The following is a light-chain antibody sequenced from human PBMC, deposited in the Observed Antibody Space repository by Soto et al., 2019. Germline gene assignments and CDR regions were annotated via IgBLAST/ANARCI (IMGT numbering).Light chain of an antibody. Sequence: DSQVTQSPSTLSASVGDRVTITCRASQNISIWLAWYQQRPGRAPRLLIYDSSSLESGVPSTFSGSGSGTEFSLTISNLRPDDFATYYCQHYHSFSITFGQGTRLEIK. CDR3: QHYHSFSIT. CDR2: DSS. J-gene: IGKJ5*01. V-gene: IGKV1-5*01. CDR1: QNISIW.